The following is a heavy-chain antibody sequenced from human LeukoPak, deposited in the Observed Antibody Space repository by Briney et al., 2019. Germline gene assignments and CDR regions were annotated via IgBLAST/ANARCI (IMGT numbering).Heavy chain of an antibody. Sequence: PSETLSLTCTVSGGSISSYYWSWIRQPPGKGLEWIGYIYYSGSTNYNPSLKSRVTISVDTSKNQFSLKLSSVTAADTAVYYCARHWNDILTGYFYYFDYWGQGTLVTVS. CDR3: ARHWNDILTGYFYYFDY. CDR1: GGSISSYY. CDR2: IYYSGST. J-gene: IGHJ4*02. D-gene: IGHD3-9*01. V-gene: IGHV4-59*08.